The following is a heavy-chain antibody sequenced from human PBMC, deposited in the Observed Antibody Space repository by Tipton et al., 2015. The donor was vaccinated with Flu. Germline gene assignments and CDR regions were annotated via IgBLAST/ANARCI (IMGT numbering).Heavy chain of an antibody. D-gene: IGHD3-22*01. Sequence: TLSLTCTVSGYSISSNYYWGWIRQPPGKGLEWIGSIYQSGTTYYNPSLKSRVTISVDTSRNQFSLKLSSVTAADTAVYYCAKTYFDSSDSPDRFDPWGQGTLVTVSS. J-gene: IGHJ5*02. V-gene: IGHV4-38-2*02. CDR1: GYSISSNYY. CDR3: AKTYFDSSDSPDRFDP. CDR2: IYQSGTT.